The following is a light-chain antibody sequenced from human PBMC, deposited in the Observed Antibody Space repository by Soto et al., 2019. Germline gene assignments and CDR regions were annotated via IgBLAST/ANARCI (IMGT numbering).Light chain of an antibody. CDR1: QGVFNNY. Sequence: EIVLTQSPGTRPFSPGETATLSGRPSQGVFNNYLAGYQQKPGQPPRLLIYGASRRATGIPGRFSGSGSGTDFTLTISRVEPEDFAVYSCQQYGSPPPTFGGGTKVEIK. J-gene: IGKJ4*01. CDR2: GAS. CDR3: QQYGSPPPT. V-gene: IGKV3-20*01.